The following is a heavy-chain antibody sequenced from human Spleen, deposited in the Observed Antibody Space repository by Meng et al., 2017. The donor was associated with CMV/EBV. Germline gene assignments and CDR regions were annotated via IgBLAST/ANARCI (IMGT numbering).Heavy chain of an antibody. D-gene: IGHD1-26*01. Sequence: ASVKVSCKAFGYTFTVYGVSWVRQAPGQGLEWMGWISAYNGNTDYAQKFQGRVTMTTDTSTGTAYMELRSLRSGDTAVYYCARERRYSGSYDPVGYDFWGQGTLVTVSS. CDR3: ARERRYSGSYDPVGYDF. CDR1: GYTFTVYG. J-gene: IGHJ4*02. CDR2: ISAYNGNT. V-gene: IGHV1-18*01.